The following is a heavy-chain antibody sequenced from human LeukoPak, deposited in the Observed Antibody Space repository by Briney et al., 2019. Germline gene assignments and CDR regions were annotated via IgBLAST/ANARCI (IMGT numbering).Heavy chain of an antibody. CDR2: FYTSGST. CDR3: ARGRDGYNFLNRGEYYYFDY. V-gene: IGHV4-4*08. Sequence: SETLSLTCTVSGGSISNYYWGWIRQAPGKGLEWIGRFYTSGSTNYNPPLKSRITISVDTSKNQFSLKLNSVTAADTAVYYCARGRDGYNFLNRGEYYYFDYWGQGTLVTVSS. J-gene: IGHJ4*02. D-gene: IGHD5-24*01. CDR1: GGSISNYY.